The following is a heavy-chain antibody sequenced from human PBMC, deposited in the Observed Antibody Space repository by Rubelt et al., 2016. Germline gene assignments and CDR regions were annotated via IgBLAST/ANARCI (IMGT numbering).Heavy chain of an antibody. Sequence: RSLRLSCAASGFTFSDYAMHWVRQAPGKGLEWVAVISFDGSNEYYADSVKGRFTISRDSSKNTLYLQMNSLKIEDTAVYYCARRLRGSSWYYFAFWGQGSLVTISS. CDR1: GFTFSDYA. CDR3: ARRLRGSSWYYFAF. D-gene: IGHD6-13*01. J-gene: IGHJ4*02. CDR2: ISFDGSNE. V-gene: IGHV3-30*04.